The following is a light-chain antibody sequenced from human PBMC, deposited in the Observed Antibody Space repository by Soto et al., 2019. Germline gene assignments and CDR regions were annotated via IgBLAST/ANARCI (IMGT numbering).Light chain of an antibody. Sequence: EIVLTQSPGTLSLSPGERATLSCRASQSVTSSDLAWYQQKPGQAPRLLIYGASSRATGIPDTFSGSGSGTDFTLTISRLEPEDFAVYYCQQYGSSPYTFGQGTKREIK. V-gene: IGKV3-20*01. CDR3: QQYGSSPYT. CDR1: QSVTSSD. J-gene: IGKJ2*01. CDR2: GAS.